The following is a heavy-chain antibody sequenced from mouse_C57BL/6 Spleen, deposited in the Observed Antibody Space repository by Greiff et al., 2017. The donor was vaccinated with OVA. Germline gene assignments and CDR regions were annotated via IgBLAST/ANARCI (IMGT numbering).Heavy chain of an antibody. CDR3: AREKSNYGGGLYFDY. D-gene: IGHD2-5*01. CDR2: IDPSDSET. Sequence: QVQLQQPGAELVRPGSSVKLSCKASGYTFTSYWMHWVKQRPIQGLEWIGNIDPSDSETHYNQKFKDKATLTVDNSSSTAYMQLSSLTSENAAVYYCAREKSNYGGGLYFDYWGQGTTLTVSA. V-gene: IGHV1-52*01. J-gene: IGHJ2*01. CDR1: GYTFTSYW.